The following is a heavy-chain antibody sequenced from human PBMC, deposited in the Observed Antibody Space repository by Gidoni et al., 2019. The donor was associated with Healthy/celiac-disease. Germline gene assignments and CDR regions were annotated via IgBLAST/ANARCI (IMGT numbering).Heavy chain of an antibody. D-gene: IGHD4-17*01. CDR1: GFTFSSYS. V-gene: IGHV3-21*01. Sequence: EVQLVESGGGLVKPGGSLRLSCAASGFTFSSYSMNWVRQAPGKGLEWVSSISSSSSYIYYADSVKGRFTISRDNAKNSLYLQMNSLRAEDTAVYYCARVTTVTTIGGAFDIWGQGTMVTVSS. CDR2: ISSSSSYI. J-gene: IGHJ3*02. CDR3: ARVTTVTTIGGAFDI.